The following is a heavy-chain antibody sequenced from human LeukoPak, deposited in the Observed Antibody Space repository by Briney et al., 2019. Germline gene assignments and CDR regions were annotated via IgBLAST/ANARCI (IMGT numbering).Heavy chain of an antibody. D-gene: IGHD3-10*01. CDR2: ISYDGSDK. V-gene: IGHV3-30*18. J-gene: IGHJ4*02. CDR3: AKDIRNDRFGGPGKY. Sequence: GGSLRLSCVVSGFTFSTYAMHWVRQAPGKGLEWVAIISYDGSDKYYADSVKGRFTISRDNSKITLYLQMNSLRAEDTAVYYCAKDIRNDRFGGPGKYWGQGTLVTVSS. CDR1: GFTFSTYA.